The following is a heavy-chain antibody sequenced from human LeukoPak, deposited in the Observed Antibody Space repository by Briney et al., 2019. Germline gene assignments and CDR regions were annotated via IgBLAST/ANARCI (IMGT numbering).Heavy chain of an antibody. V-gene: IGHV3-21*01. J-gene: IGHJ4*02. CDR2: ISSSSSYI. CDR1: GFTFSSYS. Sequence: GGSLRLSCAASGFTFSSYSKNWVRQAPGKGLEWVSSISSSSSYIYYADSVKGRFTISRDNAKNSLYLQMNSLRAEDTAVYYCARDSRRDGHIDYWGQGTLVTVSS. D-gene: IGHD5-24*01. CDR3: ARDSRRDGHIDY.